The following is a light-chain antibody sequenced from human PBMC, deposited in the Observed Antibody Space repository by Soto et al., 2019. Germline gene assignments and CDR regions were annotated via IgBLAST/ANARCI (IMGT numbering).Light chain of an antibody. Sequence: DIQMTQSPSSLSASVGDRVTITCRASQSISSYLNWYHQKPGKAPKLLIYYASSLQSGVTSRFSGSGSGTDFTLTISSLQPEDFATYYCQQSYTTPWTFGQGTKVEIK. V-gene: IGKV1-39*01. J-gene: IGKJ1*01. CDR2: YAS. CDR3: QQSYTTPWT. CDR1: QSISSY.